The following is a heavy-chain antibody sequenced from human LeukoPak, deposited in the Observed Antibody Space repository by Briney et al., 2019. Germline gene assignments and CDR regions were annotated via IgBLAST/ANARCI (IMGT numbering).Heavy chain of an antibody. V-gene: IGHV1-2*02. CDR1: GYTFTGYY. Sequence: ASVKVSCKASGYTFTGYYMHWVRQAPGQGLEWMGWVNPNSGGTNYAQKFQGRVTMTRDTAISTDYMELSRLKSDDTAVYYCARERHYYDSSGYYGAEYCQHWGQGTLVTVSS. CDR3: ARERHYYDSSGYYGAEYCQH. D-gene: IGHD3-22*01. CDR2: VNPNSGGT. J-gene: IGHJ1*01.